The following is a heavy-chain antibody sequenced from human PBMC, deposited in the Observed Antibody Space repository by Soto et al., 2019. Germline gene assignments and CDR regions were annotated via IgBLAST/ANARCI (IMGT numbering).Heavy chain of an antibody. J-gene: IGHJ6*02. CDR3: AKHPENYYYGMDV. CDR1: GGTFSSYA. V-gene: IGHV1-69*12. CDR2: IIPIFGTA. Sequence: QVQLVQSGAEVKKPGSSVKVSCKASGGTFSSYAISWVRQAPGQGLEWMGGIIPIFGTADYAQKFQGRVTITADESTSTASVELSSLRSEDTAVYYCAKHPENYYYGMDVWGQGTTVTVSS.